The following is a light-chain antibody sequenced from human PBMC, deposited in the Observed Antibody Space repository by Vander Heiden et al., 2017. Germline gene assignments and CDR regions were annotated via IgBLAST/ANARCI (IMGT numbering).Light chain of an antibody. Sequence: SYGLTQPPSVSVSPGQTASITCPGDEMGERYVCWYQQKPGQFPVLVIYEDSKRASGIPERFSGSNSGNTATLTISGTQAMDEADYYCQAWDSGIVVFGGGTKLTVL. CDR2: EDS. J-gene: IGLJ2*01. CDR1: EMGERY. CDR3: QAWDSGIVV. V-gene: IGLV3-1*01.